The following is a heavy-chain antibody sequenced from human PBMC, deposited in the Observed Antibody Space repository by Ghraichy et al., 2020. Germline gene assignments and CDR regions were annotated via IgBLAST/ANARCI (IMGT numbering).Heavy chain of an antibody. CDR2: IYPSGGST. Sequence: ASVKVSCKASGYTFTGYYMYWVRQAPGQGLEWMGIIYPSGGSTSYAQKFQGRVTMTRDTSTSTVYMELSSLRSEDTAVYYCARVGSSGYGGCWGQVILVTAAS. J-gene: IGHJ4*02. CDR1: GYTFTGYY. V-gene: IGHV1-46*03. CDR3: ARVGSSGYGGC. D-gene: IGHD6-13*01.